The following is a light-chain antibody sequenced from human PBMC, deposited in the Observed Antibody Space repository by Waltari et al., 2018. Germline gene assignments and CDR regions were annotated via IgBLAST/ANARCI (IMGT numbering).Light chain of an antibody. CDR2: GAS. CDR3: QHHNNWPPRWT. V-gene: IGKV3-15*01. J-gene: IGKJ1*01. Sequence: EIVMTQSPATLSVSPGERATLSCRASQSVSSKLAWYQQKPGQAPRLLIHGASTRATGVPARFSGSGSGPEYILTISSLQSEDFAVYYCQHHNNWPPRWTFGQGTKVEIK. CDR1: QSVSSK.